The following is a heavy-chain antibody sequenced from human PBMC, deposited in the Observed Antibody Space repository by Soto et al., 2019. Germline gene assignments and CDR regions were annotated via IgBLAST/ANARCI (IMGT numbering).Heavy chain of an antibody. D-gene: IGHD3-3*01. CDR1: GYSFTSYW. Sequence: GESLKISCKGSGYSFTSYWIGWVRQMPGKGLEWMGIIYPGDSDTRYSPSFQGQVTISADKSISTAYLQWSSLKASDTAMYYCARHTLEQKGYYYYYMDVWGKGTTVTVSS. CDR3: ARHTLEQKGYYYYYMDV. J-gene: IGHJ6*03. V-gene: IGHV5-51*01. CDR2: IYPGDSDT.